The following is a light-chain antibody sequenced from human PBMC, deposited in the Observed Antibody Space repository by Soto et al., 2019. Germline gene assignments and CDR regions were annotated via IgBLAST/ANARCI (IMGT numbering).Light chain of an antibody. Sequence: QSALTQAAYGSGSPGQSISISCTGTSSDIGGYNYVSWYQQHPGKAPKLLIYEVNYRPSGVSNRFSGSKSGNTASLTISGLQAEDEGDYYCWASTSSSTSLFGTGTKVTVL. CDR2: EVN. J-gene: IGLJ1*01. V-gene: IGLV2-14*01. CDR1: SSDIGGYNY. CDR3: WASTSSSTSL.